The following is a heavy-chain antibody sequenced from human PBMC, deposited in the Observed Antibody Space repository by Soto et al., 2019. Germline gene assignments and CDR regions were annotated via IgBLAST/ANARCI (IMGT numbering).Heavy chain of an antibody. CDR1: GYTFTGYY. Sequence: ASVKVSCKASGYTFTGYYMHWVRQAPGQGLEWMGWINPNSGGTNYAQKFQGWVTMTRDTSISTAYMELGRLRSDDTAVYYCAREGEEGDIVVVPAASFFDYWGQGTLVTVSS. D-gene: IGHD2-2*01. J-gene: IGHJ4*02. CDR2: INPNSGGT. CDR3: AREGEEGDIVVVPAASFFDY. V-gene: IGHV1-2*04.